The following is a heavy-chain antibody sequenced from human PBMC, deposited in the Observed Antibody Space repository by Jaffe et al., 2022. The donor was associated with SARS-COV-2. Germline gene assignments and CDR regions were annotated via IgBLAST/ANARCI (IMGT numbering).Heavy chain of an antibody. Sequence: EVQLLESGGGLGQPGGSLRLACAASGFTFSDHAMSWVRRTPGKGLECVAVISSSGGTTYYADSVKGRFTISRDNSKNTVDLQMNSLRAEDTALYYCARGQSTWNILDYWGQGTLVTVSS. CDR1: GFTFSDHA. D-gene: IGHD1-1*01. J-gene: IGHJ4*02. V-gene: IGHV3-23*01. CDR3: ARGQSTWNILDY. CDR2: ISSSGGTT.